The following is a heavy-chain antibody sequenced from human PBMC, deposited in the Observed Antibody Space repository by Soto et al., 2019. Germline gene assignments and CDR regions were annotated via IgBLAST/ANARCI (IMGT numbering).Heavy chain of an antibody. Sequence: QVQLVQSGAEVKKSGASVKVSCKASGYTFTSHDITWVRQATGQGLEWMGWMNTNSGNTGYAQKFQGRVTMTRNTFISTAYMELSSLRSEETAVYYCARWDYGDYARFDYWGQGTLVTVSS. D-gene: IGHD4-17*01. CDR2: MNTNSGNT. V-gene: IGHV1-8*01. CDR3: ARWDYGDYARFDY. J-gene: IGHJ4*02. CDR1: GYTFTSHD.